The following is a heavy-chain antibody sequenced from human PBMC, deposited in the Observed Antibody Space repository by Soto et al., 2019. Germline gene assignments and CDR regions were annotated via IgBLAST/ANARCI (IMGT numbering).Heavy chain of an antibody. CDR2: ISGGGDAA. CDR1: GFTFINYA. J-gene: IGHJ2*01. CDR3: ARKILGSTTRPNYWYFDL. V-gene: IGHV3-23*01. D-gene: IGHD7-27*01. Sequence: EVQVLESGGGLVQPGGSLRLSCAGSGFTFINYAMNWVRQAPGKGLEWVSSISGGGDAAFLPDSVRGRFTISRDNSENTVTLQMNSLGVDDTAVYYCARKILGSTTRPNYWYFDLWGRGTLVTVSS.